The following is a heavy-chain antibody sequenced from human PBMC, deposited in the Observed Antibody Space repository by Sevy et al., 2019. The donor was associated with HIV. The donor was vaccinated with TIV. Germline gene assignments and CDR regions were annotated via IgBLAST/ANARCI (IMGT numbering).Heavy chain of an antibody. V-gene: IGHV1-8*02. Sequence: ASVKVSCKASGDTFSTYDINWVRQAPGQGLEWMGWMSPKSGSTGFAQRFQGRLTMTRETSINTAYMELSGLRSEDTAVYYCASGGSGDVWNYGYYYYGMDVWGQGTTVTVSS. CDR1: GDTFSTYD. CDR2: MSPKSGST. D-gene: IGHD3-3*01. CDR3: ASGGSGDVWNYGYYYYGMDV. J-gene: IGHJ6*02.